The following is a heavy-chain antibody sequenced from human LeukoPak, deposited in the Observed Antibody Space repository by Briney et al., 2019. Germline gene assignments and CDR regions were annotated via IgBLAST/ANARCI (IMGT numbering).Heavy chain of an antibody. CDR2: INHSGST. D-gene: IGHD3-22*01. CDR3: AXXXVVVIYAFDI. Sequence: PETLSLTCAVYGGSFSGYYWSWIRQPPGKGLEWIGEINHSGSTNYNPSLKSRVTISVGTSKNQFSLKLSSVTAADTAVYYCAXXXVVVIYAFDIWGQGTMVTVSS. CDR1: GGSFSGYY. J-gene: IGHJ3*02. V-gene: IGHV4-34*01.